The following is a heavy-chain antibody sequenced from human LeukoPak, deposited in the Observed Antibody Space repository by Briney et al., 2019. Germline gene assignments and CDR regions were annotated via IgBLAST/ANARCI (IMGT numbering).Heavy chain of an antibody. CDR3: ARHHRGPLVGAVYYNYGMDV. CDR2: VFYNGST. D-gene: IGHD1-26*01. V-gene: IGHV4-59*08. CDR1: GGSISNYL. Sequence: PSETLSLTCTVAGGSISNYLWSWIRQPPGKGLEWVGHVFYNGSTNYNPSLKSRVTISVDTSKNQFSLKLSSVTAADTAVYYCARHHRGPLVGAVYYNYGMDVWGQGTTVTVSS. J-gene: IGHJ6*02.